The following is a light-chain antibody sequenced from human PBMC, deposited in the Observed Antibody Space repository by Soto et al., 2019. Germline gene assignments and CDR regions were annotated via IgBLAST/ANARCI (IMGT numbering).Light chain of an antibody. V-gene: IGLV2-8*01. Sequence: QSALTQSPSASGSPGQSGTISCTGTSSDVGGYNYVSWYQQHPGKAPKLMIYEVSKRPSGVPDRFSGSKSGNTASLTVSGLQAEDEADYYCSSYAGSNNLGVFGGGTKVTVL. CDR2: EVS. J-gene: IGLJ3*02. CDR1: SSDVGGYNY. CDR3: SSYAGSNNLGV.